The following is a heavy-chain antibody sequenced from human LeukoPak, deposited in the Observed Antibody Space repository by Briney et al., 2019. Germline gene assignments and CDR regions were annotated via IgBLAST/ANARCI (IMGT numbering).Heavy chain of an antibody. Sequence: GGSLRLSCAASGFTVSSNYMSWVRQAPGKGLEWVSVIYSGGSTYYADSVKGRFTISRDNSKNTLYLQMNSLRAEDTAVYYCAREAPYFLVPNWYFDLWGRGTLVTVSS. J-gene: IGHJ2*01. CDR2: IYSGGST. V-gene: IGHV3-66*02. CDR1: GFTVSSNY. CDR3: AREAPYFLVPNWYFDL. D-gene: IGHD4/OR15-4a*01.